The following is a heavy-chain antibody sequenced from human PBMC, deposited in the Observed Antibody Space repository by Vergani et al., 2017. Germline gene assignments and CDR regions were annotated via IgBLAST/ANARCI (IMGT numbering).Heavy chain of an antibody. Sequence: VLLQEPGPGLVKPSETLSLKCSVSGASIDSFYWSWLRQSPGKGLEWIGYVFRYGNVNYNPSFNFRAAIDTSNNQLSLRLSSVTAADTAVYYCAVRPRFNLVGGEIVTKRTFDYWSQGSLVTVSS. CDR3: AVRPRFNLVGGEIVTKRTFDY. D-gene: IGHD3-10*01. CDR2: VFRYGNV. CDR1: GASIDSFY. V-gene: IGHV4-59*01. J-gene: IGHJ4*02.